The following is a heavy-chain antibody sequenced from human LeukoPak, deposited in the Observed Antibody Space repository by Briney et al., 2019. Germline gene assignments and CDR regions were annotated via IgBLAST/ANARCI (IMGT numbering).Heavy chain of an antibody. D-gene: IGHD6-6*01. CDR3: ARGSRYSSSSPDYYYYYMDV. J-gene: IGHJ6*03. CDR1: GGSISSYY. Sequence: SETLSLTCTVSGGSISSYYWSWIRQPPGKGLEWIGYIYYSRSTYYNPSLKSRVTISVDTSKNQFSLKLSSVTAADTAVYYCARGSRYSSSSPDYYYYYMDVWGKGTTVTVSS. CDR2: IYYSRST. V-gene: IGHV4-59*12.